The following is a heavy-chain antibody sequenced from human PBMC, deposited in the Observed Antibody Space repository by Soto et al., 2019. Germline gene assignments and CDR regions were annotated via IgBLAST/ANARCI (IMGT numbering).Heavy chain of an antibody. CDR3: AKASSVSWGVFDF. J-gene: IGHJ4*02. CDR2: ISANSGTT. V-gene: IGHV3-23*01. D-gene: IGHD3-10*01. CDR1: GFTFSSNA. Sequence: EVQLLESGGDLVQPGGSLRLSCAASGFTFSSNAMTWVRQAPGKGLEWVSFISANSGTTYFADSVRGRFTISRDNSKNTLFLQMNSLRAEDTAVYYCAKASSVSWGVFDFWGQGTLITFSS.